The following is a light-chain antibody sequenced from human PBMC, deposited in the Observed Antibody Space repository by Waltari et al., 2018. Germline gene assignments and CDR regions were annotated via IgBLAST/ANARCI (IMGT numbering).Light chain of an antibody. J-gene: IGLJ2*01. V-gene: IGLV3-1*01. Sequence: SSELTQPPSVSVSPGQTATVTSSGVELGDRHASWYQQRPGQSPLLVIYRDTMRPSGIPERFSGSNSGTTATLTISGTQAMDEAEYCCQTWDRHTLIFGGGTKLTVL. CDR3: QTWDRHTLI. CDR1: ELGDRH. CDR2: RDT.